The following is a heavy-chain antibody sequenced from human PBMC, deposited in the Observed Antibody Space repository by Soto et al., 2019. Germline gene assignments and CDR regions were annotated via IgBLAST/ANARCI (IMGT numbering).Heavy chain of an antibody. D-gene: IGHD3-9*01. CDR1: GFTFSSYD. CDR3: ARVPGILTGHYYYGMDV. J-gene: IGHJ6*02. V-gene: IGHV3-13*01. Sequence: EVQLVESGGGLVQPGGSLRLSCAASGFTFSSYDMHWVRQATGKGLEWVSAIGTAGDTYYPGSVKGRFTISRENAKNSLYLQMNSLRAEDTAVYYCARVPGILTGHYYYGMDVWGQGTTVTVSS. CDR2: IGTAGDT.